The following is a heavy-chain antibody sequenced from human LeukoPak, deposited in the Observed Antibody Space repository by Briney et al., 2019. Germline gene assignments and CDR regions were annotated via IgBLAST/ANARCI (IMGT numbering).Heavy chain of an antibody. CDR2: IYHSGNT. CDR3: ARTDPYYYYNMDV. Sequence: PSETLSLTCTVSGGSISSGGYYWSWIRQPPGRGLEWIGYIYHSGNTYYNTSLKSRVTISVDRSKIQFSLKLSSVTAADTAVYYCARTDPYYYYNMDVWGKGTTVTVSS. J-gene: IGHJ6*03. V-gene: IGHV4-30-2*01. CDR1: GGSISSGGYY.